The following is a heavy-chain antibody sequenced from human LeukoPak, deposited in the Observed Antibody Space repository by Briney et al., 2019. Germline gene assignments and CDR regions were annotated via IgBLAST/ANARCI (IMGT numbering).Heavy chain of an antibody. CDR1: GYSINSGYF. CDR3: ARVVASTSIDS. Sequence: PSETLSLTCTVSGYSINSGYFWDWVRQPPGKGPEWIGSIFHTGDVYYNPSLRSRVTLSIDTSRNQVSLKVTSVTAADTALYYCARVVASTSIDSWGQGILVTVSS. CDR2: IFHTGDV. J-gene: IGHJ4*02. V-gene: IGHV4-38-2*02. D-gene: IGHD2-15*01.